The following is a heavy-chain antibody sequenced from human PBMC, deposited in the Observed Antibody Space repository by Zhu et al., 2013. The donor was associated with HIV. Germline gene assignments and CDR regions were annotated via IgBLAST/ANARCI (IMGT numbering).Heavy chain of an antibody. CDR2: IIPIFGTA. J-gene: IGHJ6*02. D-gene: IGHD2-2*01. Sequence: QVQLVQSGAEVKKPGSSVKVSCKASGGTFSSYAISWVRQAPGQGLEWMGGIIPIFGTANYAQKFQGRVTITADKSTSTAYMELSSLRSEDTAVYYCARDPNYCSSTSCYSYYYYGMDVWGQGP. V-gene: IGHV1-69*14. CDR3: ARDPNYCSSTSCYSYYYYGMDV. CDR1: GGTFSSYA.